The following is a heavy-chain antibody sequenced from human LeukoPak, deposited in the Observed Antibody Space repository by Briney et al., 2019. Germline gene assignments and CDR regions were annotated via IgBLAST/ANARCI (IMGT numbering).Heavy chain of an antibody. CDR2: ISGSGGST. CDR1: GFTFSSYA. CDR3: AKGEGYYGSGSYYILSKPVDY. V-gene: IGHV3-23*01. J-gene: IGHJ4*02. D-gene: IGHD3-10*01. Sequence: GSLRLSCAASGFTFSSYAMSWVRQAPGKGLEWVSAISGSGGSTYYADSVKGRFTISRDNYKNTLYLQMHSLRAEDTAVYYCAKGEGYYGSGSYYILSKPVDYWGQGTLVTVSS.